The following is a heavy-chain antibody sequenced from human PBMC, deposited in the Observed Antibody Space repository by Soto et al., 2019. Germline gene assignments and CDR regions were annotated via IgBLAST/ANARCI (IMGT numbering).Heavy chain of an antibody. CDR2: RLSSGRT. CDR3: ARPAPGRGGGARFDP. D-gene: IGHD2-21*01. J-gene: IGHJ5*02. Sequence: QVQLQESGPGLVKPSETLSLTCTVSGGSISGGFYYWGWIRQPPGKGLEWIGSRLSSGRTYYNPSLKSRVTIFVETSKSQFSLSLSSVTAADTAVYYCARPAPGRGGGARFDPWGQGTLVTVSS. CDR1: GGSISGGFYY. V-gene: IGHV4-39*01.